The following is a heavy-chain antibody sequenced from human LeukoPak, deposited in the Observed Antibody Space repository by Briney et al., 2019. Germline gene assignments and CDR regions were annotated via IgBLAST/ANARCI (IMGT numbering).Heavy chain of an antibody. CDR1: GGSISSSSYY. J-gene: IGHJ4*02. Sequence: PSETLSLTCTASGGSISSSSYYWGWIRQPRGKGLEWIGSIYYSGSTYYNPSPKSRVTISVDTSKNQFSLKLSSVTAADTAVYYCARGFCSSTSCYIGYWGQGILVTVSS. V-gene: IGHV4-39*01. CDR3: ARGFCSSTSCYIGY. CDR2: IYYSGST. D-gene: IGHD2-2*02.